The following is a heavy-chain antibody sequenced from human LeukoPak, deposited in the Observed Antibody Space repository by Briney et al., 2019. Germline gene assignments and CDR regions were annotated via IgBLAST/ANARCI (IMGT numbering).Heavy chain of an antibody. J-gene: IGHJ6*02. D-gene: IGHD2-21*02. CDR2: INTNTGNP. V-gene: IGHV7-4-1*02. Sequence: ASVKVSCKASGYTFTSYAMNWVRQASGQGLEWMGWINTNTGNPTYAQGFTGRFVFSLDTSVSTAYLQISSLKAEDTAVYYCARERLNLAYCGGDCYSDDYYYGMDVWGQGTTVTVSS. CDR3: ARERLNLAYCGGDCYSDDYYYGMDV. CDR1: GYTFTSYA.